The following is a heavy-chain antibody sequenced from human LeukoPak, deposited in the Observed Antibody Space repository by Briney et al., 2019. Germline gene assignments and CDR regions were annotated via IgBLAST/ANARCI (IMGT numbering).Heavy chain of an antibody. CDR2: ISGSGGST. V-gene: IGHV3-23*01. CDR3: AKDPLYYDRPTGAFDI. J-gene: IGHJ3*02. D-gene: IGHD3-22*01. Sequence: GGSLRLSCAASGFTFSSYWMSWVRQAPGKGLEWVSAISGSGGSTYYADSVKGRFTISRDNSKNTLYLQMNSLRAEDTAVYYCAKDPLYYDRPTGAFDIWGQGTMVTVSS. CDR1: GFTFSSYW.